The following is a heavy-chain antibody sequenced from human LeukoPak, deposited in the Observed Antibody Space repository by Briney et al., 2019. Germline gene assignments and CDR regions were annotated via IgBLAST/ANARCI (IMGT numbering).Heavy chain of an antibody. D-gene: IGHD4-17*01. J-gene: IGHJ4*02. CDR2: INHSGST. V-gene: IGHV4-34*01. Sequence: PSEALSLTCAVYGGSFSGYYWSWIRQPPGKGLEWSGEINHSGSTNYNPSPKSRVSISVETSKNQFSLKLSSVTAADTAVYYCAGRRGRRSPTLDYWGQGTLVTVSS. CDR1: GGSFSGYY. CDR3: AGRRGRRSPTLDY.